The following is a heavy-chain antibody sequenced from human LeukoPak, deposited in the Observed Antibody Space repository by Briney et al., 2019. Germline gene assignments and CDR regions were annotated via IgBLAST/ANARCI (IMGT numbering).Heavy chain of an antibody. CDR2: INHSGST. V-gene: IGHV4-39*07. D-gene: IGHD3-22*01. CDR3: ARGSSSSGYPHY. J-gene: IGHJ4*02. CDR1: GGSIRSSYYY. Sequence: SETLSLTCTVSGGSIRSSYYYWGWIRQPPGKGLEWIGEINHSGSTNYNPSLKSRVTISVDTSKNQFSLKLSSVTAADTAVYYCARGSSSSGYPHYWGQGTLVTVSS.